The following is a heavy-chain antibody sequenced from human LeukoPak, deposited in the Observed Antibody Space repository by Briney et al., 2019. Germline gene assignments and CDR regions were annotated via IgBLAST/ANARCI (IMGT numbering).Heavy chain of an antibody. Sequence: GGSLRLSCAASGFTFSSYVMSWVRQAPGKGLEWVSAISGSGGSTYYADSVKGRFTISRDNSKNTLYLQMNSLRAEDTAVYYCAKIEVTGYYFPDGMDVWGQGTTVTVSS. D-gene: IGHD3-9*01. CDR2: ISGSGGST. CDR3: AKIEVTGYYFPDGMDV. CDR1: GFTFSSYV. V-gene: IGHV3-23*01. J-gene: IGHJ6*02.